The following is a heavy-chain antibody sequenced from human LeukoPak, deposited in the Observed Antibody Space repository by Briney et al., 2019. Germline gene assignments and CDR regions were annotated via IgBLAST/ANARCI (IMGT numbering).Heavy chain of an antibody. J-gene: IGHJ3*02. CDR1: GGSISSYY. CDR2: IFYSGRT. Sequence: SETLSLTCTVSGGSISSYYWNWIRQPPGKGLEYIGYIFYSGRTNYNPSLKSRVTISVDTSKNWFSLRLTSVTAADTAVYYCARGREGPHDAFDIWGQGTMVTVSS. V-gene: IGHV4-59*01. D-gene: IGHD1-26*01. CDR3: ARGREGPHDAFDI.